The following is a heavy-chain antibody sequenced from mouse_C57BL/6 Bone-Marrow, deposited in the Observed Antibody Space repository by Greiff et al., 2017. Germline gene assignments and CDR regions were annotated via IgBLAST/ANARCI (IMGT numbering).Heavy chain of an antibody. V-gene: IGHV1-18*01. D-gene: IGHD1-1*01. CDR2: INPNNGGT. CDR1: GYTFTDYN. J-gene: IGHJ4*01. Sequence: EVQLQQSGPELVKPGASVKIPCKASGYTFTDYNMDWVKQSHGKSLEWIGDINPNNGGTIYNQKFKGKATLTVDKSSSTAYMELRSLTSEDTAVYYCARGLRYLYYYAMDYWGQGTSVTVSS. CDR3: ARGLRYLYYYAMDY.